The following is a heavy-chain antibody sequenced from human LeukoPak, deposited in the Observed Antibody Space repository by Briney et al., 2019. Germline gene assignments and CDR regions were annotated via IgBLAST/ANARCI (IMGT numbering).Heavy chain of an antibody. Sequence: PGGSLRLSCAVSGFTFSKYWMLWVRQAPGKGLESVSRINTDGTVTTYADSVKGRFTVSRDNADNTMFLQMNSVRDEVTAVYYCATKQWLAPPPDSWGQGTPVTVSS. CDR1: GFTFSKYW. CDR2: INTDGTVT. CDR3: ATKQWLAPPPDS. D-gene: IGHD6-19*01. V-gene: IGHV3-74*01. J-gene: IGHJ4*02.